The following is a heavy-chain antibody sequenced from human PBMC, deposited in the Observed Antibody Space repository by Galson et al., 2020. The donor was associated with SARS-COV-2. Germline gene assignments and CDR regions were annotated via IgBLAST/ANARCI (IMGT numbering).Heavy chain of an antibody. D-gene: IGHD2-21*02. V-gene: IGHV4-59*01. CDR2: IFYSGST. J-gene: IGHJ4*02. CDR3: ARTQYGGNSAPFDY. Sequence: ETSETLSLTCTVSGGSFSTFFWSWIRQPQGKGLEYIRYIFYSGSTNYSPSLKSRVTMSVDTSNNQFSLKLRSVTAAYTAVYYCARTQYGGNSAPFDYWGQGLLVTVSS. CDR1: GGSFSTFF.